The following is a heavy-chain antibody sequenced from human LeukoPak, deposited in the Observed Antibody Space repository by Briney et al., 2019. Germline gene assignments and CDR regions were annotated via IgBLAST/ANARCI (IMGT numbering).Heavy chain of an antibody. V-gene: IGHV3-9*01. CDR3: AKDTTVTTDFFDY. CDR2: ISWNGGSI. Sequence: GRSLRLSXAASGFTFDDYAMHWVRQAPGKGLEWVSGISWNGGSIGYADSVKGRFTISRDNAKNSLYLQMNSLRTEDTALYYCAKDTTVTTDFFDYWGQGTLVTVSS. J-gene: IGHJ4*02. CDR1: GFTFDDYA. D-gene: IGHD4-17*01.